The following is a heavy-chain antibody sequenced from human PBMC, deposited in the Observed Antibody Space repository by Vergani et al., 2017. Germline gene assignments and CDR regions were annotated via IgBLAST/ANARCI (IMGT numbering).Heavy chain of an antibody. D-gene: IGHD3-10*01. CDR1: GYTFTGYY. Sequence: QVQLVQSGAEVKKPGASVKVSCKASGYTFTGYYMHWVRQAPGQGLEWMGWINPNSGGTNYAQKFHGRVTMTRDTSISTAYMELSRLRSDDTAVYYCARVKTMVRGVPGRSNWFDPWGQGTLVTVSS. J-gene: IGHJ5*02. CDR3: ARVKTMVRGVPGRSNWFDP. CDR2: INPNSGGT. V-gene: IGHV1-2*02.